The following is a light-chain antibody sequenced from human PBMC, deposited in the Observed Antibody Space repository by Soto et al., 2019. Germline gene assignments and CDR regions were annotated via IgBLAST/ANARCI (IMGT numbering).Light chain of an antibody. Sequence: EMVMTQSPATLSVSPGERVTLSCRASESVHRNLAWYQQKPGQGPSLLIYYASTRATGVPDRFTGSGSGTEFTLTISSLQSEDFGVYHCQHYSNWTPTFGPGTKLEIK. V-gene: IGKV3-15*01. CDR3: QHYSNWTPT. CDR1: ESVHRN. J-gene: IGKJ3*01. CDR2: YAS.